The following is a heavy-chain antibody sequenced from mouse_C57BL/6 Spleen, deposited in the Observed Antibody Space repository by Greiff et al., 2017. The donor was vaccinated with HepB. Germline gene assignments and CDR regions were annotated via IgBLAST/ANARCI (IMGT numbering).Heavy chain of an antibody. CDR1: GFTFTDYY. CDR3: ARSSDGSSYFDY. V-gene: IGHV1-36*01. CDR2: VYPYNGGT. D-gene: IGHD1-1*01. J-gene: IGHJ2*01. Sequence: VHVKQSLPVLVKPGPSVKISCKASGFTFTDYYMHWVKQSHGKSLEWIGLVYPYNGGTSYNQKFKGKATLTVDTSSSTAYMELNSLTSEDSAVYYCARSSDGSSYFDYWGKGTTLTVSS.